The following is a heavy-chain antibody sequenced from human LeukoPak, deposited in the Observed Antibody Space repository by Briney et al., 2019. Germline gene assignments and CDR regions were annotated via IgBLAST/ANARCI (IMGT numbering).Heavy chain of an antibody. CDR2: IKGAGIST. Sequence: SGGSLRLSCAASGFDFSSNWMHWVRHAPGQGLVWVSRIKGAGISTNYADSVKGRLTISRDIAKNTLYLQMNSLRAEDTGVYYCAKDHYWSIDYWGRGTLVTVSS. V-gene: IGHV3-74*01. D-gene: IGHD3-3*01. CDR1: GFDFSSNW. J-gene: IGHJ4*02. CDR3: AKDHYWSIDY.